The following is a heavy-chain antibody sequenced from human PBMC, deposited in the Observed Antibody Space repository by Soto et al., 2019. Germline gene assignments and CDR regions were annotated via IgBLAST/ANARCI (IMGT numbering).Heavy chain of an antibody. CDR1: GYSISSSNW. J-gene: IGHJ5*02. V-gene: IGHV4-28*01. CDR2: IYYSGTT. Sequence: SETLSLTCAVSGYSISSSNWWGWIRQPPGKGLEWIGYIYYSGTTYYNPSLKSRVTISVDRSKNQFSLKLSSVTAADTAVYYCASVPDRWGQGTLVTVSS. CDR3: ASVPDR.